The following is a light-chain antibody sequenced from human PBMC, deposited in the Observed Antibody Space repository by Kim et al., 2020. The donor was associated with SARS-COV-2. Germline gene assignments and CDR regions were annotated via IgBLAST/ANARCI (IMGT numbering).Light chain of an antibody. CDR2: KAS. CDR1: QSISSW. V-gene: IGKV1-5*03. CDR3: QQYNSYSLWT. J-gene: IGKJ1*01. Sequence: DIQMTQSPSTLSASVGDRVTITCRASQSISSWLAWYQQKPGKVPKLLIYKASSLESGVPSRFSGSGSGTEFTLTISSLQPDDFATYYCQQYNSYSLWTFGQGTKVEIK.